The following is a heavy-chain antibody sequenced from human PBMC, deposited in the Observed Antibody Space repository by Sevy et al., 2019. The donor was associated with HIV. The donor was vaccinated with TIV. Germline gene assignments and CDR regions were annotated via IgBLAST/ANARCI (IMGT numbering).Heavy chain of an antibody. J-gene: IGHJ4*02. D-gene: IGHD1-26*01. CDR1: GFTFSSHG. V-gene: IGHV3-30*18. CDR3: AKEEEHYFYDY. CDR2: ISSDGNSK. Sequence: GSLRLSCAASGFTFSSHGMHWVRQAPGKGLEWVAIISSDGNSKHYADSVKGRFIISRDNSENTLYLQMNSLRTEDTAVYHCAKEEEHYFYDYWGQGTLVTVSS.